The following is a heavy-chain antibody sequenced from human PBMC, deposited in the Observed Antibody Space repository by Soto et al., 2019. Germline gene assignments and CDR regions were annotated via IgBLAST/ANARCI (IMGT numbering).Heavy chain of an antibody. Sequence: QVQLVESGGGVVQPGRSLRLSCAASGFTFSSYGMHWVRQAPGKGLEWVAVISYDGSNKYYADSVKGRFTISRDNSKNALYLQMNSLRAEDTAVYYCAKDKSVIVSSYYFDYWGQGTLVTVSS. CDR3: AKDKSVIVSSYYFDY. V-gene: IGHV3-30*18. D-gene: IGHD6-6*01. CDR2: ISYDGSNK. J-gene: IGHJ4*02. CDR1: GFTFSSYG.